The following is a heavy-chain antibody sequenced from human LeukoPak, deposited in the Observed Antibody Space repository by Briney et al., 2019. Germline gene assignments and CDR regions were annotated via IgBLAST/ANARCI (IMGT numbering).Heavy chain of an antibody. CDR1: GYTFTSYG. D-gene: IGHD3-22*01. J-gene: IGHJ4*02. CDR2: ISANNGNT. CDR3: ARADFYDSRGYFYENACDY. Sequence: ASVKVSCKASGYTFTSYGISWVRQAPGQGLEWMGWISANNGNTNYAQKIQDRVTMTIDTSTSTAYMDLRSLRSDDTAVFYCARADFYDSRGYFYENACDYWGQGTLVTVSS. V-gene: IGHV1-18*01.